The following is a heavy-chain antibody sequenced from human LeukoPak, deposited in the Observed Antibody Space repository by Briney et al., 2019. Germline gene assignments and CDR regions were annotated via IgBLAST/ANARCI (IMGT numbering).Heavy chain of an antibody. V-gene: IGHV4-61*01. CDR1: GYSISSGYY. CDR3: ARVSCSGVSCYLFDY. D-gene: IGHD2-15*01. Sequence: SETLSLTCTVSGYSISSGYYWSWIRQPPGKGLEWIGYIYYSGSTNYNPSLKSRVTISVDTSKNQLSLKLRSVTAADTAVYYCARVSCSGVSCYLFDYWGQGTLVTVSS. CDR2: IYYSGST. J-gene: IGHJ4*02.